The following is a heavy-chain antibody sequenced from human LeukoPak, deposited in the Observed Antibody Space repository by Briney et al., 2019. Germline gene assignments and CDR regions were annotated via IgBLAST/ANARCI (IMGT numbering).Heavy chain of an antibody. CDR2: INPSGGST. D-gene: IGHD2-15*01. V-gene: IGHV1-46*01. CDR1: GSTFTSYY. Sequence: ASVKVSCKASGSTFTSYYMHWVRQAPGQGLEWMGIINPSGGSTSYAQKFQGRVTMTRDMSTSTVYMELSSLRSEDTAVYYCARDGEVVAAPGWGVYWGQGTLVTVSS. J-gene: IGHJ4*02. CDR3: ARDGEVVAAPGWGVY.